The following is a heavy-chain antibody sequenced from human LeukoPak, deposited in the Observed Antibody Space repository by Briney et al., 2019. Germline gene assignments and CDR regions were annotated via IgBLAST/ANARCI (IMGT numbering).Heavy chain of an antibody. D-gene: IGHD3-22*01. CDR2: IFHSGDV. V-gene: IGHV4-38-2*02. Sequence: SSETLSLTCIVSGYSIISDYFWGWVRQPPGKGPEWIGSIFHSGDVYYNPSLKSRVTISVDTSKNQFSLKLSSVTAADTAVYYCARERTLFPGDSSGYFDYWGQGTLVTVSS. CDR1: GYSIISDYF. CDR3: ARERTLFPGDSSGYFDY. J-gene: IGHJ4*02.